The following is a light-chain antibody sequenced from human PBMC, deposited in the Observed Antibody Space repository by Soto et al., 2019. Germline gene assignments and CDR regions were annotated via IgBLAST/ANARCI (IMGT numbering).Light chain of an antibody. Sequence: QSALGQPAPVSGSPGQTITISCTGTSTDVGGYNAVSWYQHHPGKAPKLIIYEVTHRPSGVSDRFSASKSGNTASLTISGLQAEDEADYYCNSFRVSHLYVFGTGTKVTVL. CDR3: NSFRVSHLYV. J-gene: IGLJ1*01. CDR1: STDVGGYNA. CDR2: EVT. V-gene: IGLV2-14*01.